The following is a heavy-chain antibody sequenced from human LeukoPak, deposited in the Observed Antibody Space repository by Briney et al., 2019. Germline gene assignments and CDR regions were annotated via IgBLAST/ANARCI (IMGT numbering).Heavy chain of an antibody. J-gene: IGHJ3*02. V-gene: IGHV3-15*07. Sequence: SGGSLRLSCAASGFTFSNAWMNWVRQAPGKGLEWVGRIKSKTDGGTTDYAAPVKGRFTISRDDSKNTLYLQMNSLKTEDTAVYYCTTDQYYYDSSGYYDAFDIWGQGTMVTVSS. D-gene: IGHD3-22*01. CDR3: TTDQYYYDSSGYYDAFDI. CDR1: GFTFSNAW. CDR2: IKSKTDGGTT.